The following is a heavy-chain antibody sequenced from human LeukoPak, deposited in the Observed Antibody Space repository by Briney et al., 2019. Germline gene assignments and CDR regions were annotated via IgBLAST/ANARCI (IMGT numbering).Heavy chain of an antibody. Sequence: ASVKVSCKASGYTFTSYDINWVRQATGQGLEWMGWMNPNSGNTGYAQKFQGRVTVTRNTSISTAYMELSSLRSEDTAVYYCAREVVRGVYYFDYWGQGTLVTVSS. CDR1: GYTFTSYD. V-gene: IGHV1-8*01. CDR3: AREVVRGVYYFDY. D-gene: IGHD3-10*01. J-gene: IGHJ4*02. CDR2: MNPNSGNT.